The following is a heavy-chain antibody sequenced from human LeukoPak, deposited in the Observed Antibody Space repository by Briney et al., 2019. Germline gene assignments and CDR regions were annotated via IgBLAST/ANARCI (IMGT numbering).Heavy chain of an antibody. CDR3: ARDSHAYFDAFDI. J-gene: IGHJ3*02. CDR1: GGSISGNYY. Sequence: PSETLSLTCTVSGGSISGNYYWGWIRQPAGEGLEWIGRIYARGNTNYNPSLKSRVTISVDTSKNQSSLKLSSVTAADTAVYFCARDSHAYFDAFDIWGQGTMVTVSS. D-gene: IGHD2/OR15-2a*01. V-gene: IGHV4-61*02. CDR2: IYARGNT.